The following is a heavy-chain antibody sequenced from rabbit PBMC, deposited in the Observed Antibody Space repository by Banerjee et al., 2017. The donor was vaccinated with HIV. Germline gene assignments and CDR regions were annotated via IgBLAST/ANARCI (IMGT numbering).Heavy chain of an antibody. V-gene: IGHV1S40*01. CDR1: GFSFSGSYY. CDR3: ARGASYFNL. J-gene: IGHJ4*01. D-gene: IGHD1-1*01. CDR2: IGAAST. Sequence: QSLEESGGDLVKPGASLTLTCTASGFSFSGSYYMCWVRQAPGKGLEWVACIGAASTYYATWAKGRFTISKTSSTTVTLQMTSLTAADTATYFCARGASYFNLWGQGTLVTV.